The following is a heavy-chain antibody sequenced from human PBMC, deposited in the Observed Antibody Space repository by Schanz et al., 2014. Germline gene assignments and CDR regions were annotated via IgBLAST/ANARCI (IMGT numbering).Heavy chain of an antibody. CDR2: INHSGST. Sequence: QVQLQESGPGLVKPSETLSLTCTVSGGSISTYYWSWIRQPAGKGLEWIGEINHSGSTNYNPSLKSRVTISVDTSKNQFSLKLSSVTAEDTAVYYCARDDSPSTKPFDSWGQGTLVSVSS. D-gene: IGHD2-21*01. CDR3: ARDDSPSTKPFDS. CDR1: GGSISTYY. V-gene: IGHV4-59*12. J-gene: IGHJ4*02.